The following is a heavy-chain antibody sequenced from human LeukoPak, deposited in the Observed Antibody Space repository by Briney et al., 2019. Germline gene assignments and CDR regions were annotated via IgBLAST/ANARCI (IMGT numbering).Heavy chain of an antibody. CDR1: GGSISTCY. CDR2: ISYSGST. V-gene: IGHV4-59*01. CDR3: VRGGRVVKSLFGMDV. D-gene: IGHD3-3*01. J-gene: IGHJ6*02. Sequence: SETLSLTCTVSGGSISTCYWCWIRQSPGKGLERIGYISYSGSTNYNPSLKSRVTISVDRPKNQFPLKLSSVTAADTAVYYCVRGGRVVKSLFGMDVWGQGTTVTVSS.